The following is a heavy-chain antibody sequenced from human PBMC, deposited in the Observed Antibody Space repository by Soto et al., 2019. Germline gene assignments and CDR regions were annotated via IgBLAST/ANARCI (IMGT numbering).Heavy chain of an antibody. V-gene: IGHV1-69*01. D-gene: IGHD7-27*01. CDR1: GGNFITFA. CDR3: AKKLGIDPFGSYGLDV. Sequence: QVELVQSGAEVKKPGSSVKVSCKASGGNFITFAITWVRQAPGQGLEWMGEIIPISSTTKSAHKFQDRVTISADGSSSTGHMELRNLKSEDTAIYFCAKKLGIDPFGSYGLDVWGQGTTSPAP. CDR2: IIPISSTT. J-gene: IGHJ6*02.